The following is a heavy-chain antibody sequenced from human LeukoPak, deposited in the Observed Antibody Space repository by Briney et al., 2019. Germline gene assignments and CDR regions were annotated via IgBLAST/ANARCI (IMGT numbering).Heavy chain of an antibody. J-gene: IGHJ4*02. CDR3: AKDSSNYGSGGYYFDY. CDR2: ISYDGSNK. V-gene: IGHV3-30*18. D-gene: IGHD3-10*01. CDR1: GFTFSTYG. Sequence: GGSLRLSCAASGFTFSTYGMHWVRQAPGKGLEWVAVISYDGSNKYYADSVKGRFTISRDNSKNTLYLQMNSLRAEDTAVYYCAKDSSNYGSGGYYFDYWGQGTLVTVSS.